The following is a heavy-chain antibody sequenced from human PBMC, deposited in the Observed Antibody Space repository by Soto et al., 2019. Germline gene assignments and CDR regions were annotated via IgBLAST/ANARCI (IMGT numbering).Heavy chain of an antibody. J-gene: IGHJ4*02. V-gene: IGHV1-69*06. CDR2: IIPMYDSA. Sequence: QVQLVQSGAELKKPGSSVNVSCAASGGTCKTYTINWVRQAPGQGLEWIGQIIPMYDSANYAQRFQGRVTISADKSTNIAYMELSGLRSEDTALYYCATWRTYSGSYCFDYWGQGTLVSVSS. D-gene: IGHD1-26*01. CDR1: GGTCKTYT. CDR3: ATWRTYSGSYCFDY.